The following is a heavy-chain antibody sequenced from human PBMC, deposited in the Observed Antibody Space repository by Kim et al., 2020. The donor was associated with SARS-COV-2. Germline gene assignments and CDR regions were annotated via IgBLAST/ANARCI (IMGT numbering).Heavy chain of an antibody. CDR2: IKVDGSEK. D-gene: IGHD3-10*01. CDR1: GITFSSYW. J-gene: IGHJ4*02. V-gene: IGHV3-7*01. Sequence: GGSLRLSCAASGITFSSYWMSWVRQTPGKGLEWVANIKVDGSEKYYVDSVKGRFTISRDNAQNSLYLQMNSRRLEDTAVYYCVANRADYWGQGTLVTVSS. CDR3: VANRADY.